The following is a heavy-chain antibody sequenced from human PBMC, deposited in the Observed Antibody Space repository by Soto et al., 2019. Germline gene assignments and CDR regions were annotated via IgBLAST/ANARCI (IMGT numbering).Heavy chain of an antibody. CDR2: ISAYNGNT. V-gene: IGHV1-18*01. D-gene: IGHD6-6*01. Sequence: GASVKVSCKASGYTFTSYGISWVRQAPGQGLEWMGWISAYNGNTNYAQKLQGRVTMTTDTSTSTAYMELRSLRSDDTAVYYCARGPYSIIAARHPVDYWGQGTLVTVSS. CDR1: GYTFTSYG. CDR3: ARGPYSIIAARHPVDY. J-gene: IGHJ4*02.